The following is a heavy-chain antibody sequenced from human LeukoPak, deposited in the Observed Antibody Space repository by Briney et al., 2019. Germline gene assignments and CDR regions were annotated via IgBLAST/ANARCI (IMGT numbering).Heavy chain of an antibody. CDR1: GYTFTSYG. CDR2: INPNSGGT. Sequence: GASVKVSCKASGYTFTSYGISWVRQAPGQGLEWMGWINPNSGGTNYAQKFQGRVTMTRDTSISTAYMELSRLRSDDTAVYYCARPLYFDWLFYALGYWGQGTLVPVSS. V-gene: IGHV1-2*02. J-gene: IGHJ4*02. CDR3: ARPLYFDWLFYALGY. D-gene: IGHD3-9*01.